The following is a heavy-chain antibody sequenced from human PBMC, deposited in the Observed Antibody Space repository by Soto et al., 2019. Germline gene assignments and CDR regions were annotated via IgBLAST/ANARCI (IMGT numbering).Heavy chain of an antibody. V-gene: IGHV4-61*01. J-gene: IGHJ6*02. CDR2: IYYSGST. CDR1: GGSVSSSSYY. D-gene: IGHD3-16*01. Sequence: SETLSLTCTVSGGSVSSSSYYWSWIRQPPGKGLEWIGYIYYSGSTNYNPSLKSRVTISVDTSKNQFSLKLSSVTAADTAVYYCARDRLVDPYGMDVWGQGTTVTVSS. CDR3: ARDRLVDPYGMDV.